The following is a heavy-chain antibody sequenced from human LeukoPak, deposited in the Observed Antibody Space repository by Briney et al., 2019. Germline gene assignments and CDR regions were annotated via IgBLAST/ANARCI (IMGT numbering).Heavy chain of an antibody. CDR3: ASLDGYNPDYFDY. CDR2: IIPIFGTA. D-gene: IGHD5-24*01. Sequence: ASVTVSCKASGGTFSSYAISWVRQAPGQGLEWVGGIIPIFGTANYAQKFQGRVTITADESTSTAYMELSSLRSEDTAVYYCASLDGYNPDYFDYWGQGTLVTVSS. V-gene: IGHV1-69*13. CDR1: GGTFSSYA. J-gene: IGHJ4*02.